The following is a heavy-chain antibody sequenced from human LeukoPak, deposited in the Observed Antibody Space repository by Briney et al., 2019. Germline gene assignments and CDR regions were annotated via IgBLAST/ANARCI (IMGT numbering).Heavy chain of an antibody. CDR1: GGSISSSTYY. CDR3: ATHTYDSSGYYFAY. D-gene: IGHD3-22*01. J-gene: IGHJ4*02. V-gene: IGHV4-39*01. CDR2: ISYGGTT. Sequence: SETLSLTCTVSGGSISSSTYYWGWIRQPPGKGLEWIGSISYGGTTYYNPSLKSRVTVSVETSKDQFSLNLSSVTAADTAVYYCATHTYDSSGYYFAYWGQGTLVTVSS.